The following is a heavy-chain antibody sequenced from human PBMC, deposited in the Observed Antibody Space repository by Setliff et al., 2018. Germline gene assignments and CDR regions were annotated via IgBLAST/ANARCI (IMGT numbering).Heavy chain of an antibody. CDR3: AREQYQLLFLTARGEFDY. D-gene: IGHD2-2*01. CDR1: GYTFINYE. Sequence: ASVKVSCKASGYTFINYEINWVRQATGQGLEWMGGMNPNNGNTGYAQKFQGRVTMSKNTSISTAYMELSSLRSEDTAVYYCAREQYQLLFLTARGEFDYWGQVTLVTVST. V-gene: IGHV1-8*02. J-gene: IGHJ4*02. CDR2: MNPNNGNT.